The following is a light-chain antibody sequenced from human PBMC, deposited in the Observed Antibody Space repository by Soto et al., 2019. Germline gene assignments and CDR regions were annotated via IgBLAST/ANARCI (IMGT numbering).Light chain of an antibody. CDR3: MQALQTPIT. CDR2: LGS. Sequence: DIVMTQSPLSLPVIPGEPASISCRSSQILLHSNGYNYLDWYLQKPGQSPQLLIYLGSNRASGVPDRFSGSGSGTDFTLKISRVEAEDVGVYYCMQALQTPITFGQGTRLEIK. V-gene: IGKV2-28*01. J-gene: IGKJ5*01. CDR1: QILLHSNGYNY.